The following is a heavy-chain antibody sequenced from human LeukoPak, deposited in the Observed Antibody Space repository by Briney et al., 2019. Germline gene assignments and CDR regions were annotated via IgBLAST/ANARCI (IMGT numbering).Heavy chain of an antibody. CDR3: TTLSIIVVN. Sequence: PGGSLRLSCAASGFTFSNAWMNWVRQAPGKGLEWVGRIESKTDGETTHYAAPVKGRFTISRDDSKNTLYLQMNSLKTEDTAVYYCTTLSIIVVNWGQGTTVTVSS. J-gene: IGHJ6*02. D-gene: IGHD3-22*01. CDR1: GFTFSNAW. V-gene: IGHV3-15*04. CDR2: IESKTDGETT.